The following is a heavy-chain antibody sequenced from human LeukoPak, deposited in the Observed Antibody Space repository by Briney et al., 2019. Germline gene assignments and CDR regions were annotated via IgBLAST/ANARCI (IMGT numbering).Heavy chain of an antibody. J-gene: IGHJ4*02. CDR3: ARGGVLRYFDWLSDY. Sequence: GGSLRLSCAASGFTFSSYGMHWVRQAPGKGLEYVSAISSNGGSTYYANSVKGRFTISRDNSKNTLYLQMGSLRAEDMAVYYCARGGVLRYFDWLSDYWGQGTLVTVSS. V-gene: IGHV3-64*01. CDR1: GFTFSSYG. CDR2: ISSNGGST. D-gene: IGHD3-9*01.